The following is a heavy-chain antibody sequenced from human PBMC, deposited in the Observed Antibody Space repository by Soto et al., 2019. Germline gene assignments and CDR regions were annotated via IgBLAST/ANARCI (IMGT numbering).Heavy chain of an antibody. CDR1: GFTFSSYA. J-gene: IGHJ4*02. Sequence: GSLRLSCAASGFTFSSYAMHWVRQAPGKGLEWVAVISYDGSNKYYADSVKGRFTISRDNSKNTLYLQMNSLRAEDTAVFYCARGGDDILTGYYPAHFDYWGQGTLVTVSS. V-gene: IGHV3-30-3*01. CDR3: ARGGDDILTGYYPAHFDY. CDR2: ISYDGSNK. D-gene: IGHD3-9*01.